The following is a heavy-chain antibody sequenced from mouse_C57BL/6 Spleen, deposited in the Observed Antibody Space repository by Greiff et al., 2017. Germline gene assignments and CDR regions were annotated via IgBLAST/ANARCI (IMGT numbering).Heavy chain of an antibody. D-gene: IGHD1-1*01. Sequence: QVQLQQSGAELMKPGASVKLSCKATGYTFTGYWIAWVKQRPGHGLEWIGELLPGSGSTNYTEKFKGKATFTADTTSNTAYMQLSSLTTEDSAIYYCARSDTTVVDVFDDWGQGTTLTVSS. J-gene: IGHJ2*01. CDR3: ARSDTTVVDVFDD. CDR1: GYTFTGYW. CDR2: LLPGSGST. V-gene: IGHV1-9*01.